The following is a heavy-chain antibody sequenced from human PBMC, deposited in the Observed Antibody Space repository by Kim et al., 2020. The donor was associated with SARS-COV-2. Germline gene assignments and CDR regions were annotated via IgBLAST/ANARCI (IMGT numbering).Heavy chain of an antibody. Sequence: SETLSLTCTVSGGSLSSSSYYWGWIRQPPGKGLEWIGTAYYIGNTYYNPSLKSRVTISVDTSKNQFSLKLGSVTAADTAVYYCARPHSSSSGWYV. CDR2: AYYIGNT. CDR1: GGSLSSSSYY. CDR3: ARPHSSSSGWYV. D-gene: IGHD6-19*01. V-gene: IGHV4-39*01. J-gene: IGHJ2*01.